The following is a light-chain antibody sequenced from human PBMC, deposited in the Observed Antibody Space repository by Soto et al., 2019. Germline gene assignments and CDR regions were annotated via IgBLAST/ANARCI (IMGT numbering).Light chain of an antibody. CDR1: QSVGSL. Sequence: DIQMTQSPSSLSASVGDRVTITCRASQSVGSLLNWFQQRPGIAPKLLIYAASTLQSGAPSRFSGSGAGTDFTLIISSLQPEDFATYYCQQSYSLPYTFGKGTKLEI. CDR3: QQSYSLPYT. J-gene: IGKJ2*01. CDR2: AAS. V-gene: IGKV1-39*01.